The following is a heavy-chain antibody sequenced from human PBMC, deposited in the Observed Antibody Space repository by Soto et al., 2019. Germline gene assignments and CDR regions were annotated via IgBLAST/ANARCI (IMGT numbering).Heavy chain of an antibody. D-gene: IGHD3-9*01. V-gene: IGHV3-30*02. CDR2: IWYDGSSD. J-gene: IGHJ5*02. Sequence: VGSLILSCSSSGFSFSTYGMQWVRQAPGKGLEWVAEIWYDGSSDFYSDSVKGRFTISRDNARNTLFLQMNSLRAEDTAVYYCAKGNVLRYFDRVTIPPPDWFDPWGQGTRVTVSS. CDR1: GFSFSTYG. CDR3: AKGNVLRYFDRVTIPPPDWFDP.